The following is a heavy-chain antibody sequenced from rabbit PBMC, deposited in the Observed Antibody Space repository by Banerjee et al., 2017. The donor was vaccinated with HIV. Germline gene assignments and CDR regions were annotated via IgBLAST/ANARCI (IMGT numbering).Heavy chain of an antibody. V-gene: IGHV1S7*01. CDR3: GRGGDYGGDGYDL. CDR2: IYAGKGST. Sequence: QLKETGGGLVQPGGSLTLSCKASGFDFSSYYMSWVRQAPGKGLEWIGIIYAGKGSTDYASWVNGRFTISSDNAQNTVDLQMNSLTAADTATYFCGRGGDYGGDGYDLWGQGTLVTVS. CDR1: GFDFSSYY. D-gene: IGHD6-1*01. J-gene: IGHJ3*01.